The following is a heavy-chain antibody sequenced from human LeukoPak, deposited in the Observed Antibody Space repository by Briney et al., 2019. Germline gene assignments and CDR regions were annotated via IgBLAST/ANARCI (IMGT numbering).Heavy chain of an antibody. D-gene: IGHD3-22*01. Sequence: PSETLSLTCTVSGGSISSGGYYWSWIRQHPGKGLEWIGYIYYSGSTYYNPSLKSRVTISVDTSKNQFSLKLSSVTAADTAVYYCARDLGSYDSSGYYYGLGYWGQGTLVTVSS. J-gene: IGHJ4*02. CDR1: GGSISSGGYY. CDR3: ARDLGSYDSSGYYYGLGY. CDR2: IYYSGST. V-gene: IGHV4-31*03.